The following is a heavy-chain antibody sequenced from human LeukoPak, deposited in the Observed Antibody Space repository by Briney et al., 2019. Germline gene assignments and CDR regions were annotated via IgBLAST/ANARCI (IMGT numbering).Heavy chain of an antibody. CDR3: ARPPSRSCSSSSCYVVDY. CDR2: IYPGDSDT. CDR1: GYTFTNYW. J-gene: IGHJ4*02. D-gene: IGHD2-2*01. Sequence: GESLKISCKSSGYTFTNYWIGWVRQMPGKGLEWMGIIYPGDSDTRYSPSFQGQVTISADKSISAAYLQWSSLQASDTAMYYCARPPSRSCSSSSCYVVDYWGQGTLVTVSS. V-gene: IGHV5-51*01.